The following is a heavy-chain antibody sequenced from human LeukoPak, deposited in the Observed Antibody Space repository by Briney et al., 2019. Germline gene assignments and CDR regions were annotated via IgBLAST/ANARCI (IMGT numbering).Heavy chain of an antibody. CDR1: GFSFSSCA. Sequence: GGSLRLSCAASGFSFSSCAMNWVRQAPGKGLEWVSAISGSGGSTYSSASVKGRFTISRDNSKNTLYLQMNSLRAEDTAVYYCAKDLQGYTAMITWGQGTLVTVSS. J-gene: IGHJ5*02. V-gene: IGHV3-23*01. CDR3: AKDLQGYTAMIT. CDR2: ISGSGGST. D-gene: IGHD5-18*01.